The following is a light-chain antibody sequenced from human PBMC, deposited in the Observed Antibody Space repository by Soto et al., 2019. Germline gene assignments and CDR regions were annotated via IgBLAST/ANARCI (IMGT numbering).Light chain of an antibody. J-gene: IGKJ5*01. Sequence: EIVMTQSPATLSVSPGERATLSCRASQSLSSNLAGYQQKPGQAPRLLIPGASTRATGIPARFSGSGSGTEFTLTISSLPSEDCAVYYCQQYNNWPTTFGQGTRLEIK. CDR3: QQYNNWPTT. CDR1: QSLSSN. CDR2: GAS. V-gene: IGKV3D-15*01.